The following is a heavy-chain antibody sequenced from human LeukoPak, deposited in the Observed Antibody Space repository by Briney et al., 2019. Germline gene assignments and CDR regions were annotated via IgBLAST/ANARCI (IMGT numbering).Heavy chain of an antibody. V-gene: IGHV4-4*02. D-gene: IGHD6-19*01. CDR3: ARLIGSYSSGWYVLGP. CDR2: IYHSGST. CDR1: GGSISSSNW. J-gene: IGHJ5*02. Sequence: SGTLSLTCAVSGGSISSSNWWSWVRQPPGKGLEWIGEIYHSGSTNYNPSLKSRVTISVDTSKNQFSLKLSSVTAADTAVYYCARLIGSYSSGWYVLGPWGQGTLVTVSS.